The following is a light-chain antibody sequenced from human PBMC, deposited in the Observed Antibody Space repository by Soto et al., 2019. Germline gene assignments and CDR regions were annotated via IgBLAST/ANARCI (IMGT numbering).Light chain of an antibody. V-gene: IGKV1-5*01. CDR3: QQYNPYSRT. J-gene: IGKJ2*01. Sequence: DIQMTQSPSNMFASVGDRVTITCRASQSVSSWLAWYQQKPGKAPKLLIYDVSSLESGVPSRFSGSGSGTEFTLTSSSLQPDDFATYYCQQYNPYSRTFGQGTKLEIK. CDR1: QSVSSW. CDR2: DVS.